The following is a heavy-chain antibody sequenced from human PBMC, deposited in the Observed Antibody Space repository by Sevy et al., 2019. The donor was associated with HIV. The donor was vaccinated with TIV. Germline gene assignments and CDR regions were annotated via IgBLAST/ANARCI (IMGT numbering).Heavy chain of an antibody. Sequence: SETLSLTCTVSGDSMSRSNHYWGWIRQPPGKGLECIGIMYYRGTTYYNPSLKSRITISEDTSKNQFSLRLTSVTAADTALYFCARLLGDNGYFDQWGQGTLVTVSS. CDR1: GDSMSRSNHY. D-gene: IGHD4-17*01. J-gene: IGHJ4*02. CDR2: MYYRGTT. V-gene: IGHV4-39*01. CDR3: ARLLGDNGYFDQ.